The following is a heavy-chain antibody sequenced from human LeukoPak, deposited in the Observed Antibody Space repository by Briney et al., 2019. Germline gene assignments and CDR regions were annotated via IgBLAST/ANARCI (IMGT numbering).Heavy chain of an antibody. D-gene: IGHD3-22*01. CDR2: ISSSSSYI. Sequence: GGSLRLSCAASGFTSSSYSMNWVRQAPGKGLEWVSSISSSSSYIYYADSVKGRFTISRDNAKNSLYLQMNSLRAEDTAVYYCARGRNYYDSSGYYYVGGDYWGQGTLVTVSS. CDR3: ARGRNYYDSSGYYYVGGDY. V-gene: IGHV3-21*01. J-gene: IGHJ4*02. CDR1: GFTSSSYS.